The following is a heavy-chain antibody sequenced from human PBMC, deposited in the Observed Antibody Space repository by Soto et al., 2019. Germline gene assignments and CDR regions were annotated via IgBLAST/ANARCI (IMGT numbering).Heavy chain of an antibody. V-gene: IGHV3-49*03. Sequence: GGSLRLSCTASGFTFGDYAMSWFRQAPGKGLEWVCFIRSKAYGGTIEYAASVKGRFTISRDDSKSIAYLQMNSLKTEDTAVYYCTSALPLIRGYDYQNDYRGQGTLVTAPS. D-gene: IGHD5-12*01. J-gene: IGHJ4*02. CDR3: TSALPLIRGYDYQNDY. CDR2: IRSKAYGGTI. CDR1: GFTFGDYA.